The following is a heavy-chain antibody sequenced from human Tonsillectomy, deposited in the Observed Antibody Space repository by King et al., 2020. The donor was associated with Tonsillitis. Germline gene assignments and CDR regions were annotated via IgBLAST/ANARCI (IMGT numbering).Heavy chain of an antibody. V-gene: IGHV2-5*02. CDR2: IYWDDDN. Sequence: TLKESGPTLVKPTQTLTLTCTFSGFSLSTYGVGVGWIRQPPGKALEWLALIYWDDDNRYSPSLKSRLTITKDTSKNQVVLTMTNMDPVYTATYYCAHRHTSTRGRWFAPWGQGTLVTVSS. J-gene: IGHJ5*02. D-gene: IGHD1-26*01. CDR1: GFSLSTYGVG. CDR3: AHRHTSTRGRWFAP.